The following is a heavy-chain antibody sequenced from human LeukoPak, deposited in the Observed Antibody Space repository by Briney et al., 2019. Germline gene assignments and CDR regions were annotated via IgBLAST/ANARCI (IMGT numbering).Heavy chain of an antibody. CDR2: MNPNSANT. V-gene: IGHV1-8*01. CDR1: GFTFTSYD. D-gene: IGHD5-24*01. CDR3: ATDPTTKGMAFDY. Sequence: ASVKVSCKASGFTFTSYDINWVRQATGQGLEWMGWMNPNSANTGYAQKFRGRVTMTRNTSISTAYMELSSLRSEDTAVYYCATDPTTKGMAFDYWGQGTLVTVSS. J-gene: IGHJ4*02.